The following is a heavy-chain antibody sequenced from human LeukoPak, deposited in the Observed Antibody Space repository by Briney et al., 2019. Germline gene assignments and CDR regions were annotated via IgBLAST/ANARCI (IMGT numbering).Heavy chain of an antibody. CDR2: ISGSGGST. Sequence: GGSLRLSCAASGFTFSSYAMSWVRQAPGKGLEWVSAISGSGGSTYYADSVKGRFTISRDNSKNTLYLQMNSLRAEDTAVYYCAKQNPIVVVVAASGTVDYWGQGTLVTVSS. D-gene: IGHD2-15*01. CDR3: AKQNPIVVVVAASGTVDY. J-gene: IGHJ4*02. V-gene: IGHV3-23*01. CDR1: GFTFSSYA.